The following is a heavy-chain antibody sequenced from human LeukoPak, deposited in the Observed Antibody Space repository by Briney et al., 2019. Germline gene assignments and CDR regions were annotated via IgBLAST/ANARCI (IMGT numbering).Heavy chain of an antibody. Sequence: ASVTVSFKASGYTFTSYYIHWVRQAPGQGLEWMGIINPSGGSTSYAQKFQGRVTMTRDTSTSTVYMELSSLRSEDTAVYYCARDLEGTASGSYYRASMDVWGKGTTVTVSS. CDR2: INPSGGST. CDR1: GYTFTSYY. J-gene: IGHJ6*04. D-gene: IGHD3-10*01. CDR3: ARDLEGTASGSYYRASMDV. V-gene: IGHV1-46*01.